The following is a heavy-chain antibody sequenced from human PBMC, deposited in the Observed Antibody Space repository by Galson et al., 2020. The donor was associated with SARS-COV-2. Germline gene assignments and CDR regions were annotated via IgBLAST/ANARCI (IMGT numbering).Heavy chain of an antibody. CDR3: VREEGNYCSGTSCYPNY. D-gene: IGHD2-2*01. CDR1: GFTFRNYA. Sequence: GGSLRLSCAASGFTFRNYAMHWVRQAPGKGLEWVAAISYDGSSKYTAESVKGRFTISRDNSENTLYLQMNSLRPEDTAVYYCVREEGNYCSGTSCYPNYWGQGTLVTVSS. J-gene: IGHJ4*02. V-gene: IGHV3-30*04. CDR2: ISYDGSSK.